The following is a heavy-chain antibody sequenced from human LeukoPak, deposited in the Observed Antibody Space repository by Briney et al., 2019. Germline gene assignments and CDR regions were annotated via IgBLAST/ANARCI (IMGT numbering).Heavy chain of an antibody. J-gene: IGHJ4*02. Sequence: HPGGSLRLSCAASGFTIRNHGMYWVRQAPGKGLEWVAIIWYDGSNKYYGDSVKGRFTISRDNSKNMLYLQMNSLRVEDTAVYYCARDRGAARFDFWGQGAQVTVSS. V-gene: IGHV3-33*01. CDR2: IWYDGSNK. CDR1: GFTIRNHG. CDR3: ARDRGAARFDF. D-gene: IGHD6-6*01.